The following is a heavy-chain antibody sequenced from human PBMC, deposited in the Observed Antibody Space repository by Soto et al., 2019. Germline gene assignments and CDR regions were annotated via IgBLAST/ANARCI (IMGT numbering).Heavy chain of an antibody. CDR1: GFTFSSYA. V-gene: IGHV3-23*01. CDR2: ISGSGGST. CDR3: AKAPVRDYMRYFDY. D-gene: IGHD3-10*01. J-gene: IGHJ4*02. Sequence: WGSLRLSCAASGFTFSSYAMSWVRQAPGKGLEWVSAISGSGGSTYYADSVKGRFTISRDNSKNTLYLQMNSLRAEDTAVYYCAKAPVRDYMRYFDYWGQGTLVTVSS.